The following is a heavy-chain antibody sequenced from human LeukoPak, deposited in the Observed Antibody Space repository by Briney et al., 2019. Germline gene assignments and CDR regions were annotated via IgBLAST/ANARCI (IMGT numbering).Heavy chain of an antibody. D-gene: IGHD6-13*01. J-gene: IGHJ6*03. CDR2: IYYSGST. CDR3: ARTTEAHSWRTRYYDYYMDV. V-gene: IGHV4-59*01. CDR1: GGSFSGYY. Sequence: SETLSLTCAVYGGSFSGYYWSWIRQPPGKGLEWIGYIYYSGSTNYDPSLKSRVTISVDTSKNQFSLKLSSVTAADTAVYYCARTTEAHSWRTRYYDYYMDVWGKGTTVTVSS.